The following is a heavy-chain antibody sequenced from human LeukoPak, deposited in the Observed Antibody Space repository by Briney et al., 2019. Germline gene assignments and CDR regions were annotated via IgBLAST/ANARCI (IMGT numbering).Heavy chain of an antibody. D-gene: IGHD3-9*01. Sequence: SETLSPTCTVSGGSISSYYWSWIRQPPGKGLEWIGYIYYSGSTNYNPSLKSRVTISVDTSKNQFSLKLSPVTAADTAVYYCARELEYYDILTGYYPYNWFDPWGQGTLVTVSS. J-gene: IGHJ5*02. V-gene: IGHV4-59*01. CDR1: GGSISSYY. CDR3: ARELEYYDILTGYYPYNWFDP. CDR2: IYYSGST.